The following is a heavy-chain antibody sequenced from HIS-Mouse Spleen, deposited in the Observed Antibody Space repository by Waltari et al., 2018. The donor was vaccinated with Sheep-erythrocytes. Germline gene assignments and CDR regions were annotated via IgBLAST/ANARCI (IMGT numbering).Heavy chain of an antibody. Sequence: QVQLQESGPGLVKPSQNLSLTCPVSGGSISSCGYYWSWIRQHPGKGLEGIGYSYYSGSTYYNQSLKIRVTISVDPSKNQFSLKLTSVTAADTALYYCAKDISRNIVVVPAAVGDYWGQGTLVTVSS. CDR1: GGSISSCGYY. CDR2: SYYSGST. D-gene: IGHD2-2*01. V-gene: IGHV4-31*03. CDR3: AKDISRNIVVVPAAVGDY. J-gene: IGHJ4*02.